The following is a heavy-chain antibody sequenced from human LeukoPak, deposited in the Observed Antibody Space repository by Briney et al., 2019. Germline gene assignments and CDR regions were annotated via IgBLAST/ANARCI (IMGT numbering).Heavy chain of an antibody. Sequence: GGSLRLSCAASGFTFFSYDMYWVRQAPGKGLEWVSYISSSATSKYYADSVKGRFTISRDNAKSSLYLQMNSLRADDTAVYYCARDPTVTNFHDAFDIWGQGTMVTVSS. J-gene: IGHJ3*02. CDR3: ARDPTVTNFHDAFDI. D-gene: IGHD4-17*01. V-gene: IGHV3-48*03. CDR2: ISSSATSK. CDR1: GFTFFSYD.